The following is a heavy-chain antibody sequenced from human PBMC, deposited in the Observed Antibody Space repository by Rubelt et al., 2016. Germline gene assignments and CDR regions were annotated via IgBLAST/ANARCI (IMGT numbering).Heavy chain of an antibody. CDR1: DYTFTSYG. Sequence: QVQLVQSGAEVKKPGASVKVSCKASDYTFTSYGISWVRQAPGQGLEWMGWISAYNGNTKYAQKLQGRGTMTTDTSTSTAYMELRSLRSDDTAVYYCAREQYSYGYDYFDYWGQGTLVTVSS. V-gene: IGHV1-18*01. CDR3: AREQYSYGYDYFDY. D-gene: IGHD5-18*01. CDR2: ISAYNGNT. J-gene: IGHJ4*02.